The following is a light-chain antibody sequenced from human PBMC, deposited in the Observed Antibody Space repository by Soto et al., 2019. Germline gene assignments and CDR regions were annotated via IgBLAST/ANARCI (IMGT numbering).Light chain of an antibody. CDR1: KLGDKY. V-gene: IGLV3-1*01. CDR2: QDS. CDR3: QAWDSSTGHVV. J-gene: IGLJ2*01. Sequence: SYELTQPPSVSVSPGQTASITCSGDKLGDKYACWYQQKPGQSPVLVIYQDSKRPSGIPERFSGSNSGNTATLTISGTQAMDEADSYCQAWDSSTGHVVFGGGTKLTVL.